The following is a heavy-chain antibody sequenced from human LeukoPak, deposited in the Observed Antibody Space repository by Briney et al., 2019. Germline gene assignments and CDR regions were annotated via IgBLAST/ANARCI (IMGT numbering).Heavy chain of an antibody. Sequence: GESLKISCEASGYSFTTDWIGWVRQMPGKGLEWMGIICPGDSDTRYSPSFQGQVTISADKSTSTAYLQWSSLKASDTAMYYCAKSHGGGATHSWGQGTLVTVST. J-gene: IGHJ4*02. CDR3: AKSHGGGATHS. CDR2: ICPGDSDT. D-gene: IGHD1-26*01. CDR1: GYSFTTDW. V-gene: IGHV5-51*01.